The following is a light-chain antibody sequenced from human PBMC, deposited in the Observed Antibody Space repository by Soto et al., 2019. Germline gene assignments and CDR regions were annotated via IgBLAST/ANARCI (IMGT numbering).Light chain of an antibody. CDR1: SSDIGNYVY. J-gene: IGLJ1*01. Sequence: QSALTQPASVSGSPGQSITISCTGTSSDIGNYVYVSWYQQHPGKAPKLVIYDVSNRHSGISNRFSGSKSGNTASLTISGLQAEDEADYYCSSYTTSSTGVFGNGTKLTVL. V-gene: IGLV2-14*03. CDR2: DVS. CDR3: SSYTTSSTGV.